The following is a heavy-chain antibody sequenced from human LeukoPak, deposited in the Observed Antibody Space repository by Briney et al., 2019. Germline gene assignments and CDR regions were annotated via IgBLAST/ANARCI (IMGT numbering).Heavy chain of an antibody. CDR3: ARGRLVVTAILDWFDP. CDR2: MNPNSGNT. Sequence: GASVKVSCKASGYTFTSYDINWVRQATGQGLEWMGWMNPNSGNTGYAQKFQGRVTMTRNTSISTAYMELSSLRSEDAAVYYCARGRLVVTAILDWFDPWGQGTLVTVSS. D-gene: IGHD2-21*02. CDR1: GYTFTSYD. J-gene: IGHJ5*02. V-gene: IGHV1-8*01.